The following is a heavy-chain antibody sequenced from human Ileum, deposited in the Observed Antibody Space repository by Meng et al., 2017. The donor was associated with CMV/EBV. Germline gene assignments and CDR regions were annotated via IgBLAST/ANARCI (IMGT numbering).Heavy chain of an antibody. V-gene: IGHV3-30*02. CDR3: VKDTGTGDY. J-gene: IGHJ4*02. CDR2: IQYDGSYK. Sequence: QVQLVESGGGVGQPGGSLRLSCAASGFIFSNYGMHWVRQAPGKGLEWVAFIQYDGSYKSYTDSVKGRFTISRDNSKNTVYLQMNSLRTEDTAVFYCVKDTGTGDYWGQGTLVNVSS. CDR1: GFIFSNYG. D-gene: IGHD4-17*01.